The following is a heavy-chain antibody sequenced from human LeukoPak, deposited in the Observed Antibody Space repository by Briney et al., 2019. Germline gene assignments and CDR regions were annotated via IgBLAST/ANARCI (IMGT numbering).Heavy chain of an antibody. CDR1: GYTHTELS. V-gene: IGHV3-9*01. CDR2: ISWNSGSI. CDR3: AKDIRGSYDY. D-gene: IGHD1-26*01. J-gene: IGHJ4*02. Sequence: SCKVSGYTHTELSMHWVRQAPGKGLEWVSGISWNSGSIGYADSVKGRFTIPRDNAKNSLYLQMNSLRAEDTALYYCAKDIRGSYDYWGQGTLVTVSS.